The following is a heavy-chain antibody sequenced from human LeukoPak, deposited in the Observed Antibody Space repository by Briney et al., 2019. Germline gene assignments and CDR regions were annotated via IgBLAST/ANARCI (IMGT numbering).Heavy chain of an antibody. J-gene: IGHJ4*02. CDR2: LSGSGGGT. CDR3: AKRGVVIRVFLVGFHKEAYYFDS. V-gene: IGHV3-23*01. Sequence: GGSLRLSCAVSGITLSNYGMSRVRQAPGKGLEWVAGLSGSGGGTNYADYVQGRFTISGDNPKNTLYLQMNSLRAEDTAVYFCAKRGVVIRVFLVGFHKEAYYFDSWGQGALVTVSS. D-gene: IGHD3-10*01. CDR1: GITLSNYG.